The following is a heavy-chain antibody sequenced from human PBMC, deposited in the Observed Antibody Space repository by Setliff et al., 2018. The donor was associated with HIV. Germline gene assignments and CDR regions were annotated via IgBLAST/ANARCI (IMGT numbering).Heavy chain of an antibody. V-gene: IGHV4-4*08. J-gene: IGHJ4*02. CDR2: ISNSGST. Sequence: SETLSLTCTVSGASISDYYWSWIRQTPGKGLEWIGYISNSGSTNYNPSQKSRVTISVDATKSQISLKVSSVTAADKAVYYCARDEPKNTEAAPAYWGQGTPVTVSS. CDR1: GASISDYY. D-gene: IGHD6-6*01. CDR3: ARDEPKNTEAAPAY.